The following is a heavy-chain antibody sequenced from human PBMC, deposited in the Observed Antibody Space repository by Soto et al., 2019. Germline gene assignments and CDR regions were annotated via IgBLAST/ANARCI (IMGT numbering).Heavy chain of an antibody. CDR1: GFTFSNAW. D-gene: IGHD5-18*01. J-gene: IGHJ5*02. CDR3: TKEAAKLWPIGFFDP. CDR2: IKSKTDGGTT. Sequence: PGGSLRLSCAASGFTFSNAWMSWVRQAPGKGLEWVGRIKSKTDGGTTDYAAPVKGRFTISRDDSKNTLYLQMNSLKTEDTAVYYCTKEAAKLWPIGFFDPWGPGTLVTVSS. V-gene: IGHV3-15*01.